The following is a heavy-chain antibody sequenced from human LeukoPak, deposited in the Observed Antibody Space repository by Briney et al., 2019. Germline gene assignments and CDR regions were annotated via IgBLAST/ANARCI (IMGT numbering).Heavy chain of an antibody. D-gene: IGHD5-12*01. V-gene: IGHV3-30*02. J-gene: IGHJ4*02. Sequence: GGSLRLSCAASGFTFSNYGMHWVRQAPGKGLEWVAFIRYDGSNKYYADSVKGRFTISRDNSKNTLYLQMNSLRAEDTAVYYCAVGRYSGYDFLDYWGQGTLVTVSS. CDR3: AVGRYSGYDFLDY. CDR2: IRYDGSNK. CDR1: GFTFSNYG.